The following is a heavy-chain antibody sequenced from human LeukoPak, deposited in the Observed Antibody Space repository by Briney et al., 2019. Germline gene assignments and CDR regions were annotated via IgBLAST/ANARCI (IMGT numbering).Heavy chain of an antibody. Sequence: GGSLRLSCAASGFTFSSYSMNWVRQAPGKGLEWVSSISSSSSYIYYADSVKGRFTISRDNAKNSLYLQMNSLRAEDTAVYYYARDFYYGSGSIHFDYWGQGTLVTVSS. CDR3: ARDFYYGSGSIHFDY. D-gene: IGHD3-10*01. V-gene: IGHV3-21*01. CDR2: ISSSSSYI. CDR1: GFTFSSYS. J-gene: IGHJ4*02.